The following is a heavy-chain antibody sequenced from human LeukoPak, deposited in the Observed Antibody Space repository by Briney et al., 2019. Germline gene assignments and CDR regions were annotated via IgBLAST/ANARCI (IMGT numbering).Heavy chain of an antibody. Sequence: SETLSLTCAVSGGSISRSNWWSWVRQPPGKGLEWIGEIYHSGSTNYNPSLKSRVTISVDKSKNQFSLKLSSVTAADTAVYYCAREDYDDSGAWYFDLWGRGALVTVSS. CDR3: AREDYDDSGAWYFDL. D-gene: IGHD3-3*01. J-gene: IGHJ2*01. CDR2: IYHSGST. CDR1: GGSISRSNW. V-gene: IGHV4-4*02.